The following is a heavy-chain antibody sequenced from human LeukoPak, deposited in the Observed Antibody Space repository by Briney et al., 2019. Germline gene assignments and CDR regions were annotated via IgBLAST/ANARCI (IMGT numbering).Heavy chain of an antibody. Sequence: GGSLRLSCAVSGFTFSSYAMHWVRQAPGKGLEWVAVISYDGSNKYYADSVKGRFTISRDNSKNTLYLQMNSLRAGDTAVYYCAREGGAYDSITSYNYWGQGTLVTVSS. CDR1: GFTFSSYA. V-gene: IGHV3-30-3*01. J-gene: IGHJ4*02. CDR2: ISYDGSNK. D-gene: IGHD3-22*01. CDR3: AREGGAYDSITSYNY.